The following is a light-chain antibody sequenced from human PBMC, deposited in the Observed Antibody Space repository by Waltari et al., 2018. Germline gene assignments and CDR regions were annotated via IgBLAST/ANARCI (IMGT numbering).Light chain of an antibody. Sequence: AIQMTQSPSSLSASVGDRVTITCRASQGIRNDLGWYQQRPGKAPMLLIYDASSLQTGVPSRFSGGGSGTGFTLTISSLQPEDFGTYYCLQDYSYPWTFGQGTKVEVK. V-gene: IGKV1-6*01. CDR2: DAS. CDR3: LQDYSYPWT. J-gene: IGKJ1*01. CDR1: QGIRND.